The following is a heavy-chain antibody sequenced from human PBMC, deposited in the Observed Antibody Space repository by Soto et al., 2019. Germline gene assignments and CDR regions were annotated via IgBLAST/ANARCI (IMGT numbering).Heavy chain of an antibody. Sequence: QVQLVESGGGVVQPGRSLRLSCAASGFTFSSYGMHWVRQAPGKGLEWVAVISYDGSNKYYADSVKGRFTISRDNSKNPLYLQMNSLRAEDTAVYYCAKGGDSSSWRYYYYGMDVWGQGTTVTVSS. CDR3: AKGGDSSSWRYYYYGMDV. J-gene: IGHJ6*02. D-gene: IGHD6-13*01. CDR2: ISYDGSNK. CDR1: GFTFSSYG. V-gene: IGHV3-30*18.